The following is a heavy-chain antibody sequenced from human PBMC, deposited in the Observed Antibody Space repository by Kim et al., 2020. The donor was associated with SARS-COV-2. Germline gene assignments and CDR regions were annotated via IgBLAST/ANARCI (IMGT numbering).Heavy chain of an antibody. CDR1: GDSVSSVSAT. Sequence: SQTLSLTCAISGDSVSSVSATWSWIRHSPSSGLEWLGRTYYRAKWYNEYAVAVKSRTTINPDASKNQFSLQLNSVTPEDTAVYYCARGTGVPGYGMDVWGQGTTVTVSS. J-gene: IGHJ6*01. D-gene: IGHD3-10*01. CDR2: TYYRAKWYN. V-gene: IGHV6-1*01. CDR3: ARGTGVPGYGMDV.